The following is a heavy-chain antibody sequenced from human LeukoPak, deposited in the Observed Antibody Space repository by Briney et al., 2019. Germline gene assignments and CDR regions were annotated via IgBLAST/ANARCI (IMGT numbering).Heavy chain of an antibody. CDR3: ARVPYYDILTGYYPY. CDR1: GYTFTGYY. V-gene: IGHV1-2*02. CDR2: INPNSGAT. J-gene: IGHJ4*02. Sequence: GASVKVSCKASGYTFTGYYMHWVRQAPGQGLEWMGWINPNSGATNYAQKFQGRVTMTRDTSISTAYMELSRLRSDDTAVYYCARVPYYDILTGYYPYWGQGTLVTVSS. D-gene: IGHD3-9*01.